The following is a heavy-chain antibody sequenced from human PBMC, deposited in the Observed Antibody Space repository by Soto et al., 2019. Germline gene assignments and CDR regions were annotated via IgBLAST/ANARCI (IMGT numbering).Heavy chain of an antibody. J-gene: IGHJ5*02. CDR2: IYPGDSDT. CDR1: GYRFTKYW. Sequence: GEALKISCKGSGYRFTKYWIGWVRQIPGKGLEWMGIIYPGDSDTRYSPSFQGQVTISADKSIDTAYLQWSSLKASDTAMYYCARQPWAATFFIWFDPWGQGTLVTVSS. D-gene: IGHD2-15*01. V-gene: IGHV5-51*01. CDR3: ARQPWAATFFIWFDP.